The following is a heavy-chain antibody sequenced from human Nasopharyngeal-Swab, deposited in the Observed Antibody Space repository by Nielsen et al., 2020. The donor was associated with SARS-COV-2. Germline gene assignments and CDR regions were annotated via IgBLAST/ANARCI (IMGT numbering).Heavy chain of an antibody. V-gene: IGHV3-30*03. CDR2: ISYDGSNK. Sequence: GESLKISCAASGFTFSSYGMHWVRQAPGKGLEWVAVISYDGSNKYYADSVKGRFTISRDNSKNTLYLQMNSLRAEDTAVYYCARELGRWLQLGYFDYWGQGTLVTVSS. CDR1: GFTFSSYG. D-gene: IGHD5-24*01. J-gene: IGHJ4*02. CDR3: ARELGRWLQLGYFDY.